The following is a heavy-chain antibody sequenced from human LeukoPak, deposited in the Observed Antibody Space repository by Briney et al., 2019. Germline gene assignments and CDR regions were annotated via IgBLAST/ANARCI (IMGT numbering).Heavy chain of an antibody. Sequence: GGSLRLSCAASGFTFSSYWMSWVRQAPGKGLEWVSSIYNTGATHYAESVKGRFTISRDNSKNTLFLQMNSLRAEDMAVYYCARIEWERLGRAFDIWGQGTMVTVSS. J-gene: IGHJ3*02. D-gene: IGHD1-26*01. CDR1: GFTFSSYW. CDR2: IYNTGAT. V-gene: IGHV3-53*01. CDR3: ARIEWERLGRAFDI.